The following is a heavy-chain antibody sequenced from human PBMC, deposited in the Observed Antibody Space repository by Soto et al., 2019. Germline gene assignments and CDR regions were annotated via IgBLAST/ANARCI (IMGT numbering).Heavy chain of an antibody. J-gene: IGHJ4*02. CDR1: GYSISIGNY. D-gene: IGHD2-15*01. CDR2: IYQSGST. V-gene: IGHV4-38-2*02. CDR3: ERVLGDPLYYLDY. Sequence: SETLSLTCPVSGYSISIGNYWGWIRQPPGKRLEWIGSIYQSGSTYYNPSLRSRATISVDTSKNQFSLKLSSVTAADTAVYYCERVLGDPLYYLDYWGQGILVTVSS.